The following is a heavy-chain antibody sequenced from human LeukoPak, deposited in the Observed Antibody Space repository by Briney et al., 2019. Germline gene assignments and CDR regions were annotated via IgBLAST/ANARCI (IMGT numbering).Heavy chain of an antibody. CDR2: IYYSGST. CDR3: ARQGSGTTPLDY. D-gene: IGHD1-26*01. CDR1: GGSISSSSYY. J-gene: IGHJ4*02. Sequence: PSETLSLTCTVSGGSISSSSYYWRWIRQPPGKGLEWIGSIYYSGSTYYNPSLKSRVTISVDTSKNQFSLKLSSVTAADTAVYYCARQGSGTTPLDYWGQGTLVTVSS. V-gene: IGHV4-39*01.